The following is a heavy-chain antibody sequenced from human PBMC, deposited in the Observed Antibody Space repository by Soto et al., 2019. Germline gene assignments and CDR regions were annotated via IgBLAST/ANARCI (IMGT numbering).Heavy chain of an antibody. Sequence: EVQLVETGGGLIQPGGSLRLSCAASGFTVSSNYMSWVRQAPGKGLEWVSVIYSGGSTYYADSVKGRFTISRDHSKNTLYLQMNSLRAEDTAVYYCARGAGYNWCFDYWRQGTLLTVSS. V-gene: IGHV3-53*02. J-gene: IGHJ4*02. CDR1: GFTVSSNY. D-gene: IGHD5-12*01. CDR3: ARGAGYNWCFDY. CDR2: IYSGGST.